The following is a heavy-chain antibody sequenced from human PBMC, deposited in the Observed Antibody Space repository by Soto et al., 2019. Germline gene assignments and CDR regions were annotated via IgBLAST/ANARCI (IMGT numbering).Heavy chain of an antibody. CDR3: ARFREAVARDAFDI. CDR2: INPNSGGT. D-gene: IGHD6-19*01. V-gene: IGHV1-2*02. J-gene: IGHJ3*02. Sequence: ASVKVSCKASGYTFTGYYMHWVRQAPGQGLEWMGWINPNSGGTNYAQKFQGRVTMTRDTSISTAYMELSRLRSDDTAVYYCARFREAVARDAFDIWGQGTMVTVSS. CDR1: GYTFTGYY.